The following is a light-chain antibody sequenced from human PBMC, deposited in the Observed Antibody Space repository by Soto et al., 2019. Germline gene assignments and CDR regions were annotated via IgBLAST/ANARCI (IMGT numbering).Light chain of an antibody. CDR1: QTISSY. CDR3: QQSSNIPYT. CDR2: AAS. J-gene: IGKJ2*01. Sequence: DIQMTQSPSSLPASVGDRVTITCRASQTISSYLNWYQQNPGKAPKLLIYAASSLQSGVPSRFSGSGSGTDFTLTISSLQPEDFATYYCQQSSNIPYTFGQGTKLEIK. V-gene: IGKV1-39*01.